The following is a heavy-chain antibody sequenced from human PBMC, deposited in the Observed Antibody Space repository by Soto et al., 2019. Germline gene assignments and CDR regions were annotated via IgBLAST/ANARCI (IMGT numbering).Heavy chain of an antibody. CDR2: IYYSGST. D-gene: IGHD3-3*01. CDR3: ARXTYYDFWSGRSPDAFDI. Sequence: SETLSLTCTVSGGSISSYYWSWIRQPPGKGLEWIGYIYYSGSTNYNPSLKSRVTISVDTSKNQFSLKLSSVTAADTAVYYCARXTYYDFWSGRSPDAFDIWGQGTMVTVSS. CDR1: GGSISSYY. J-gene: IGHJ3*02. V-gene: IGHV4-59*01.